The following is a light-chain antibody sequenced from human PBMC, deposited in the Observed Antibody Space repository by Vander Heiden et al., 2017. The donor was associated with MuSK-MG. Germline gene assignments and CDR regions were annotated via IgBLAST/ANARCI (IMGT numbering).Light chain of an antibody. CDR1: KLGDKY. CDR2: EDN. J-gene: IGLJ2*01. V-gene: IGLV3-1*01. Sequence: SYELTQPPSVSVSPGPTATITCSGDKLGDKYACWYQQRPGQSPVLVIYEDNKRPSGIPERFSGSNSGNTATLTISGTQAMDEADYYCQAWDINTGVFGGGTTLTVL. CDR3: QAWDINTGV.